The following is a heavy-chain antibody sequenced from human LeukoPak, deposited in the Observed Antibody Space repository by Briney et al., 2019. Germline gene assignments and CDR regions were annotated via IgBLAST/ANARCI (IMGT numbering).Heavy chain of an antibody. J-gene: IGHJ4*02. CDR2: INHSGST. CDR1: GGSFSGYY. D-gene: IGHD3-10*01. CDR3: ARGHMLITIVRGAMTSYFDY. Sequence: SETLSLTCAVYGGSFSGYYWSWIRQPPGKGLEWIGEINHSGSTNYNPSLKSRVTISVDTSKNQFSLKLSSVTAADTAVYYGARGHMLITIVRGAMTSYFDYWGQGTLLTASS. V-gene: IGHV4-34*01.